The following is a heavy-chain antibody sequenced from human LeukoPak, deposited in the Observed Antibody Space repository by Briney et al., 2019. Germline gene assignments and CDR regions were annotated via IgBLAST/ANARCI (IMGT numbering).Heavy chain of an antibody. CDR3: AGNIVVQSDYYYYMDV. Sequence: ASVKVSCKASGGTFSSYAISWVRQVPGQGLEWMGGIIPIFGTANYAQKFQGRVTITTDESTSTAYMELSSLRSEDTAVYYCAGNIVVQSDYYYYMDVWGKGTTVTVSS. D-gene: IGHD2-2*01. CDR2: IIPIFGTA. CDR1: GGTFSSYA. J-gene: IGHJ6*03. V-gene: IGHV1-69*05.